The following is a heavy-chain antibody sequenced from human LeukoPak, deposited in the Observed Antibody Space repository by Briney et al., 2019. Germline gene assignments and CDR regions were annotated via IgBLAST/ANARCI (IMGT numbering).Heavy chain of an antibody. D-gene: IGHD3-10*01. CDR1: SGSISTSNYY. CDR3: ARDIRNYYDSGAYGWFDP. J-gene: IGHJ5*02. V-gene: IGHV4-39*07. Sequence: PSETLSLTCTVSSGSISTSNYYWGWVRQPPGKALEWIGNIFYSGSTYYSPSLKSRVTISLDTSRNQFSLKLNSVTAADTATYYCARDIRNYYDSGAYGWFDPWGQGTLVPVSS. CDR2: IFYSGST.